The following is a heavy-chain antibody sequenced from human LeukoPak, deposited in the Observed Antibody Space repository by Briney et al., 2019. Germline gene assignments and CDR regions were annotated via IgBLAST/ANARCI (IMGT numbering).Heavy chain of an antibody. CDR3: ARDLLPPSYSGSYYYYYYGMDV. CDR2: ISYDGSNK. J-gene: IGHJ6*02. Sequence: PGGSLRLSCAASGFTFSSYAMHWVRQAPGKGLEWVAVISYDGSNKYYADSVKGRFTISRDNSKNTLYLQMNSLRAEDTAVYYCARDLLPPSYSGSYYYYYYGMDVWGPGTTVTVSS. D-gene: IGHD1-26*01. V-gene: IGHV3-30-3*01. CDR1: GFTFSSYA.